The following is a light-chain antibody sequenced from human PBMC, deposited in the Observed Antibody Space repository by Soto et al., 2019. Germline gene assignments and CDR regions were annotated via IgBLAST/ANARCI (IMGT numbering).Light chain of an antibody. CDR3: LLFYGGIWV. CDR2: DTS. J-gene: IGLJ3*02. V-gene: IGLV7-43*01. CDR1: TGAVTSDNH. Sequence: VVTQEPSLTVSPGGAVTLTCASSTGAVTSDNHPNWFQQKPGQAPRALIYDTSKKNSWTPARFLGSLLGGKAALTLSSVQPEDEADYYCLLFYGGIWVFGGGTKLTVL.